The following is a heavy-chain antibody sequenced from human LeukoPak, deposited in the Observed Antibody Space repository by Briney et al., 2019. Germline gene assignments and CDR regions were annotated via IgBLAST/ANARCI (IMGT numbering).Heavy chain of an antibody. CDR3: ARETPMVRGVITGYFDY. V-gene: IGHV4-30-2*01. CDR2: IYHSGST. D-gene: IGHD3-10*01. J-gene: IGHJ4*02. Sequence: PSETLSLTCTVSGGSVSSGSYYWSWIRQPPGKGLEWIGYIYHSGSTYYNPSLKSRVTISVDRSKNQFSLKLSSVTAADTAVYYCARETPMVRGVITGYFDYWGQGTLVTVSS. CDR1: GGSVSSGSYY.